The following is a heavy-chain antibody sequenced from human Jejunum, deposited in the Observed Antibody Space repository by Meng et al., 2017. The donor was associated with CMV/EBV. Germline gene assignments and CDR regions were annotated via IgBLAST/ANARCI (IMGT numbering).Heavy chain of an antibody. CDR1: GYTFRSYA. J-gene: IGHJ3*01. CDR3: ARAMTYSDDALDV. Sequence: SGYTFRSYALSGVRQAPGKGLEWVAAVSGRGGSTYFADSVKGRFSISKDNFKNRLYLQMDSLRAEDTAIYYCARAMTYSDDALDVWGQGTRVTVSS. CDR2: VSGRGGST. V-gene: IGHV3-23*01. D-gene: IGHD2-15*01.